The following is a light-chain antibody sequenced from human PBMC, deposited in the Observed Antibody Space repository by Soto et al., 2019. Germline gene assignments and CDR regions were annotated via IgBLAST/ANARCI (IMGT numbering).Light chain of an antibody. V-gene: IGLV2-23*01. CDR2: EGS. Sequence: QSALTQPASVSGSPGQSITISCTGTSSDVGSYNLVSWYQQHPGKAPKLMIYEGSKRPSGVSNRFSGSKSVNTASLTISGVQAEDEADYYCCSYAGSSTVVFDGGTKLTVL. CDR1: SSDVGSYNL. CDR3: CSYAGSSTVV. J-gene: IGLJ2*01.